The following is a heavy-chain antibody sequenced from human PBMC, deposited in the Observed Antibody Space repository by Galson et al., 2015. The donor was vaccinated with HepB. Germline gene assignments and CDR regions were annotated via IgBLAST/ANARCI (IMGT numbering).Heavy chain of an antibody. D-gene: IGHD3-22*01. CDR2: IYFRGST. V-gene: IGHV4-30-4*01. J-gene: IGHJ4*02. Sequence: LSLTCTVSGGSVSSGDYYWSWLRQPPGKGLEWIGYIYFRGSTDYNPSLKSRVSISVDTSKNQFSLKLSSVTAADPAVYYCARVLSYDYDSSGYYYVVRGGFDSWGQGTLVTVSS. CDR3: ARVLSYDYDSSGYYYVVRGGFDS. CDR1: GGSVSSGDYY.